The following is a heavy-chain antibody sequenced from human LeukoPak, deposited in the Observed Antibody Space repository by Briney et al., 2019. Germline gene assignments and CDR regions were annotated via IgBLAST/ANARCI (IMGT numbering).Heavy chain of an antibody. CDR1: GDSISSFY. J-gene: IGHJ4*02. D-gene: IGHD6-13*01. Sequence: SETLSLTCTVSGDSISSFYWSWIRQPPGKGLEWIGEIYHSGSTNYNPSLKSRVTISVDKSKHQFSLKLSSVTAADTAVYYCARVGIAAAVYFDYWGQGTLVTVSS. V-gene: IGHV4-59*12. CDR2: IYHSGST. CDR3: ARVGIAAAVYFDY.